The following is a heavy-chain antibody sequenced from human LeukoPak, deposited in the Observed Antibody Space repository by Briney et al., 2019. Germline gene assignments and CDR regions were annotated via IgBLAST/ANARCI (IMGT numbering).Heavy chain of an antibody. V-gene: IGHV4-34*01. CDR1: GGSFSGYY. Sequence: PETLSLTCAVYGGSFSGYYWSWIRQPPGKGLEWIGEINHSGSTNYNPSLKSRVTISVDTSKNQFSLKLSSVTAADTAVYYCARGPRTYYYGSGSYWGWFDPWGQGTLVTVSS. CDR3: ARGPRTYYYGSGSYWGWFDP. J-gene: IGHJ5*02. D-gene: IGHD3-10*01. CDR2: INHSGST.